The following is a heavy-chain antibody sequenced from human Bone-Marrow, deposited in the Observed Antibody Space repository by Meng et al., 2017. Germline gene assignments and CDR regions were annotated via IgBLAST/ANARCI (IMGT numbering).Heavy chain of an antibody. J-gene: IGHJ4*02. CDR3: ASSPGCSSTSCPAGY. CDR1: GGSFSGYY. CDR2: INHSGST. D-gene: IGHD2-2*01. Sequence: SETLSLTCAVYGGSFSGYYWSWIRQPPGKGLEWIGEINHSGSTNYNPSLKSRVTISVDTSKNQFSLKLSSVTAADTAVYYCASSPGCSSTSCPAGYWGQGTLVTVSS. V-gene: IGHV4-34*01.